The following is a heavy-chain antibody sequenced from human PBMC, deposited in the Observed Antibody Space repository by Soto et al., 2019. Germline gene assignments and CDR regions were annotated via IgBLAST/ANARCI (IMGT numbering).Heavy chain of an antibody. V-gene: IGHV1-24*01. Sequence: VQLVQSGPAVRKPGASVKVSCKVSGYTVSELSIHWVRQAPGKGLEWLGGVDPEDGETVYAQKFQGRVTMTEDTSTDTAYMELSGLRPEDSAVYYCAGTVEIPYYHGMDVWGQGTTVTVSS. CDR3: AGTVEIPYYHGMDV. J-gene: IGHJ6*02. D-gene: IGHD4-4*01. CDR1: GYTVSELS. CDR2: VDPEDGET.